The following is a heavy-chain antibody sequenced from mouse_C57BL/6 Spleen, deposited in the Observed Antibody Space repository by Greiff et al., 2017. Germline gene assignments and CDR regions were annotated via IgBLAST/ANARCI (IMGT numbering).Heavy chain of an antibody. J-gene: IGHJ3*01. Sequence: QVQLQQPGAELVKPGASVKLSCKASGYTFTRYWMHWVKQRPGQGLEWIGMIHPNSGSTNYNEKFKSKATLTVDKSSSTAYLQLSSLTSEDAAVYYCAHYYGSSWGFAYWGQGTLVTVSA. CDR3: AHYYGSSWGFAY. V-gene: IGHV1-64*01. CDR1: GYTFTRYW. CDR2: IHPNSGST. D-gene: IGHD1-1*01.